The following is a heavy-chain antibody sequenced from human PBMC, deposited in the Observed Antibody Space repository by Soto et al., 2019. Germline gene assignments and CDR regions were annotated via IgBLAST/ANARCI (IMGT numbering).Heavy chain of an antibody. CDR3: AKGPRDSSGWPN. J-gene: IGHJ4*02. Sequence: GASLRLSCAASGFTFSSYAMSWVRQSPGKGLEWVSAIPGSSTSTYYAGSVEGRFTISRDHSKNTLYLQMNSLRAEDTAVYYCAKGPRDSSGWPNRGQGTLVTAPQ. CDR2: IPGSSTST. V-gene: IGHV3-23*01. CDR1: GFTFSSYA. D-gene: IGHD6-19*01.